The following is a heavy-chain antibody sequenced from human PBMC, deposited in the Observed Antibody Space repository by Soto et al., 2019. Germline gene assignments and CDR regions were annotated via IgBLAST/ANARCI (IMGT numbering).Heavy chain of an antibody. V-gene: IGHV3-74*01. CDR3: ARGPSGWFGYDY. Sequence: EVQLVESGGGLVQPGGSLRLSCAASGFTFSTSWMHWVRQAAGKGLVWVSRINSGASATNYADSVKGRFTISRDNAKNTLYLIMDSLTAEDTAVYYCARGPSGWFGYDYWGQGTLVSVSS. CDR2: INSGASAT. D-gene: IGHD6-19*01. CDR1: GFTFSTSW. J-gene: IGHJ4*02.